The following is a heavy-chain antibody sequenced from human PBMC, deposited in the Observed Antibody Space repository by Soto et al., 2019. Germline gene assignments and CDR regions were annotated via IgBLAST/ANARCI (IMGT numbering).Heavy chain of an antibody. D-gene: IGHD3-16*01. CDR1: GFTVRTYW. J-gene: IGHJ4*02. Sequence: EVQLLGSGGGVVHPGGSLRLSCIRSGFTVRTYWMNWGRQAPGMGLEWVANINPDGSVGTYVHSVKGRFTTSRDNAQNSLYLQMNSLRADGTAVYFCAGWGGHDYNYWGQGIPVTVSS. V-gene: IGHV3-7*03. CDR3: AGWGGHDYNY. CDR2: INPDGSVG.